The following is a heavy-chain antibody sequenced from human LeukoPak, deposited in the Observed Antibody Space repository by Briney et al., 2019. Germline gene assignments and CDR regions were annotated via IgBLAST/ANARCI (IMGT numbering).Heavy chain of an antibody. CDR3: ARWNSNWFDP. D-gene: IGHD1-7*01. J-gene: IGHJ5*02. V-gene: IGHV3-33*01. CDR2: IWYDGSKT. Sequence: GGSLRLSCAASGFTFTTYGMHWVRQAPGKGLEWVAVIWYDGSKTYYVDSVKGRFSISRDNSKNTLYLQMNSLRVEDTALYYCARWNSNWFDPWGQGTLVTVSS. CDR1: GFTFTTYG.